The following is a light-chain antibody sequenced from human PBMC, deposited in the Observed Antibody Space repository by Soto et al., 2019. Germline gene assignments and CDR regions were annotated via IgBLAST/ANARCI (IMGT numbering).Light chain of an antibody. J-gene: IGLJ1*01. CDR1: SSDVGGYNY. CDR2: EVS. CDR3: SSYAGSNREV. V-gene: IGLV2-8*01. Sequence: QSALTQPPSASGSPGQSVTISCTGTSSDVGGYNYVSWYQHHPGKAPKFLIYEVSKRPSGGPDRFSGSKSGNTASLTVSGLQAEDEADYYCSSYAGSNREVFGTGTKVTVL.